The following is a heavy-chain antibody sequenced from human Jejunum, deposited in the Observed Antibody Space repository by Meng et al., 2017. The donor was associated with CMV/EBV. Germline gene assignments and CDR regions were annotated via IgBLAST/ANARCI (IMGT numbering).Heavy chain of an antibody. CDR3: ARVEVGITSGDY. Sequence: QAQLGQVGGEGKEPGASLKVSCKASGYTFTNDGITWVRQAPGQGLEWLGWISAYNGNTNYAQTLQGRVTMTTDTSTSTAYMELRSLRSDDTAVYYCARVEVGITSGDYWGQGTLVTVSS. CDR2: ISAYNGNT. V-gene: IGHV1-18*01. J-gene: IGHJ4*02. D-gene: IGHD1-26*01. CDR1: GYTFTNDG.